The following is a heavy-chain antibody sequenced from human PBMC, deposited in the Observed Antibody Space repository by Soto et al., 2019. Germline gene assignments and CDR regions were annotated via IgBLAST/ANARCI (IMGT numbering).Heavy chain of an antibody. J-gene: IGHJ4*02. CDR1: GFIFSSYS. D-gene: IGHD5-12*01. CDR2: VNSIGHTV. V-gene: IGHV3-48*02. Sequence: EVKLVESGGGLVQPGGSLRLSCAASGFIFSSYSMNWVRQAPGKGLEWVSFVNSIGHTVYYADSVKGRFTISRDTAKHSLYLQMNSLRDEDTAVYYCATDPGYSDYDGYWGQGTLVTVSS. CDR3: ATDPGYSDYDGY.